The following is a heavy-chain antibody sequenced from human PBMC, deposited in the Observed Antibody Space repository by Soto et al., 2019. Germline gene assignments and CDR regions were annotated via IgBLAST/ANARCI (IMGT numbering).Heavy chain of an antibody. J-gene: IGHJ4*02. CDR3: ARDLYKY. D-gene: IGHD1-20*01. V-gene: IGHV3-30-3*01. CDR2: ISYDGSNK. Sequence: QVQLVESGGGVVQPGRSLRLSCAASGFTFSSYAMHWVRQAPGKGLEWVAVISYDGSNKYYADSVKGRFTISRDNSKNTLYLQMNSLRAEDTAGYYCARDLYKYWGQGTLVTVSS. CDR1: GFTFSSYA.